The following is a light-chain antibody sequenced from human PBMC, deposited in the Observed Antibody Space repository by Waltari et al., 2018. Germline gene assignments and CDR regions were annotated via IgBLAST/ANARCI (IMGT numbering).Light chain of an antibody. J-gene: IGLJ3*02. CDR1: NIGSKS. CDR3: QVWDDVTDSGV. CDR2: YDS. V-gene: IGLV3-21*04. Sequence: YVLTQPPSVSVDPGKTARLTCGGDNIGSKSVNWYQQKPGQAPVLVMFYDSDRPSEIPERFSGSNSGNTATLTISWVEVGDEADYHCQVWDDVTDSGVFGGGTKLTVL.